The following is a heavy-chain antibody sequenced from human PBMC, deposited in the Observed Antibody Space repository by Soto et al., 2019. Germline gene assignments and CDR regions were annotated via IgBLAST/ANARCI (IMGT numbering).Heavy chain of an antibody. Sequence: GGSLRLSCAASGFTFSSYGMTWVRKAQGKGLEWVSFSSATGAGTYYADSGKGRFTISRDNSKNTLYLQMTSLRADDTAVYYCAKDRRAGGNYGFYSDFWGQGALVTVSS. J-gene: IGHJ4*02. CDR1: GFTFSSYG. V-gene: IGHV3-23*01. D-gene: IGHD1-7*01. CDR3: AKDRRAGGNYGFYSDF. CDR2: SSATGAGT.